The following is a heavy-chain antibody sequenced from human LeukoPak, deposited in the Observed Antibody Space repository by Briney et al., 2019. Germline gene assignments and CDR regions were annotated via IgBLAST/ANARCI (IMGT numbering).Heavy chain of an antibody. D-gene: IGHD3-22*01. CDR2: ISGDGGST. V-gene: IGHV3-43*02. CDR3: AKDIDTYYYDYYMDV. CDR1: GFTFDDYA. Sequence: GGSLRLSXAASGFTFDDYAMHWVRQAPGKGLEWVSLISGDGGSTYYADSVKGRFTISRDNSKNSLYLQMNSLRTEDTALYYCAKDIDTYYYDYYMDVWGKGTTVTVSS. J-gene: IGHJ6*03.